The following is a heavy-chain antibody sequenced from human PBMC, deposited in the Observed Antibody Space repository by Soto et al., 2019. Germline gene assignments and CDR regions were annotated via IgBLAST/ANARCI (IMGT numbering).Heavy chain of an antibody. CDR1: GFTFSSYA. D-gene: IGHD1-26*01. CDR3: ERGELLTPVDY. CDR2: ISYDGSNK. Sequence: GGSLRLSCAASGFTFSSYAMHWVRQAPGKGLEWVAVISYDGSNKYYADSVKGRFTISRDNSKNTLYLQMNSLRDEDTAVYYCERGELLTPVDYWGQANLLTVS. J-gene: IGHJ4*02. V-gene: IGHV3-30-3*01.